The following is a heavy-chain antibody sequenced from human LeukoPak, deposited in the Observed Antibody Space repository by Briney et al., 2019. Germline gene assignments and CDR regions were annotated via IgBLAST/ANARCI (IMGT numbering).Heavy chain of an antibody. D-gene: IGHD2-2*01. Sequence: GGSLRLSCAASGFTFSTYWIHWVRQAPGKGLVWVSRINIDGSRTTYADSVKGRFTISRDNAKNTLYLQMNSLRAEDTAVHYCAKDRCSSTSCSLGFLDVWGKGTTVTVSS. J-gene: IGHJ6*04. V-gene: IGHV3-74*01. CDR2: INIDGSRT. CDR1: GFTFSTYW. CDR3: AKDRCSSTSCSLGFLDV.